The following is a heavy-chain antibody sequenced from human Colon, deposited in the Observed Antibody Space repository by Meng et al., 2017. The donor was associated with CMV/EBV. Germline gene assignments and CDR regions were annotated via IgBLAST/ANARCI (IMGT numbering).Heavy chain of an antibody. CDR2: IDSDGTT. V-gene: IGHV3-53*05. J-gene: IGHJ6*02. CDR1: GFAVSRYY. Sequence: GGSLSLSCAPSGFAVSRYYMSWVRQAPGKGLEWVLLIDSDGTTYYSDSVKGRFTISRDNSRNTVFLQMDSLRAEDTAVYYCVKGELQPYYYYGMDVWGQGTTVTVSS. CDR3: VKGELQPYYYYGMDV. D-gene: IGHD3-10*01.